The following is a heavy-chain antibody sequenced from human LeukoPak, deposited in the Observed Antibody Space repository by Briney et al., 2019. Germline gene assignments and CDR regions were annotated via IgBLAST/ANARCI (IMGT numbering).Heavy chain of an antibody. CDR2: IYYSGST. V-gene: IGHV4-59*01. CDR1: GGSFSGYY. D-gene: IGHD2-15*01. J-gene: IGHJ3*02. CDR3: ASSCSGGSCYGGALLGAFDI. Sequence: SETLSLTCAVYGGSFSGYYWSWIRQPPGKGLEWIGYIYYSGSTNYNPSLKSRVTISVDTSKNQFSLKLSSVTAADTAVYYCASSCSGGSCYGGALLGAFDIWGQGTMVTVSS.